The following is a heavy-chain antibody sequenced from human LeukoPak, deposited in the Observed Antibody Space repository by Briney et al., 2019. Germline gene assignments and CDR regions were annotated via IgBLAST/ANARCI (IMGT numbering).Heavy chain of an antibody. V-gene: IGHV3-48*03. D-gene: IGHD1-26*01. CDR1: GFTFSSYE. Sequence: PGGSLRLSCAASGFTFSSYEMNWVRQAPGKGLEWVSYISSSGSTIYYADSVKGRFTISRDNAKNSLYLQMNSLRAEDTAVYYCASPDSGSYRGGFDYWGQGTLVTVSS. CDR3: ASPDSGSYRGGFDY. J-gene: IGHJ4*02. CDR2: ISSSGSTI.